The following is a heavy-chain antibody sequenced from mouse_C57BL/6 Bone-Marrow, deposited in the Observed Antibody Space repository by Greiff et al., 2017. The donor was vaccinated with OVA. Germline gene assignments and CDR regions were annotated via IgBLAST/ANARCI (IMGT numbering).Heavy chain of an antibody. V-gene: IGHV2-6*01. CDR2: IWGVGST. CDR1: GFSLTSYG. J-gene: IGHJ3*01. D-gene: IGHD2-1*01. CDR3: ASTYGNYFFAY. Sequence: VKLVESGPGLVAPSQSLSITCTVSGFSLTSYGVDWVRQSPGKGLEWLGVIWGVGSTNYNSALKSRLSISKDNSKSQVFLKMNSLQTDDTAMYYCASTYGNYFFAYWGQGTLVTVSA.